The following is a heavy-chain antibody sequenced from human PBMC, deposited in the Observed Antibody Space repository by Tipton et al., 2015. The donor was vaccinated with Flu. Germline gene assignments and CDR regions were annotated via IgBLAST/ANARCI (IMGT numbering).Heavy chain of an antibody. J-gene: IGHJ6*02. CDR3: ARVKSYWLNGLDV. CDR2: IFATGTA. D-gene: IGHD2-8*02. Sequence: GEALGTHYWTWFRQPAGERLEWIGRIFATGTAIYNPSLRSRVTMSVDTSKNQFSLNLTSVTAADTAVYYCARVKSYWLNGLDVWGQGTTVTVSS. CDR1: GEALGTHY. V-gene: IGHV4-4*07.